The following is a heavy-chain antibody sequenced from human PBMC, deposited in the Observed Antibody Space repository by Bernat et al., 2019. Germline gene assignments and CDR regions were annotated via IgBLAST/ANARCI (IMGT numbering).Heavy chain of an antibody. V-gene: IGHV3-73*01. CDR1: GFTFSDST. D-gene: IGHD7-27*01. Sequence: EVQLAESGGGLVQPGGSLKLSCAASGFTFSDSTMQWVRQASGKGLEWVGRVRTKANSYTTSYAASVKGRFTISRDDSSNMAYLQMNSLKIEDTDVYDWARSPRTGDVDSWGQGTLVTVSS. J-gene: IGHJ4*02. CDR2: VRTKANSYTT. CDR3: ARSPRTGDVDS.